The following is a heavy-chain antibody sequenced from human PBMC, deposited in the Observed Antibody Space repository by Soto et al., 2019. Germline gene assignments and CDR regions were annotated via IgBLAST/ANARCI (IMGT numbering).Heavy chain of an antibody. Sequence: QVQLVQSGAEVKKPGSSVKVSCKASGGTFSSYTISWVRQAPGQGLEWMGRIIPILGIANYAQKFQGRVTITADKSTSTAYMELSSLRSEDTAVYYCARERQGYSSSWEFDYWGQGTLVTVSS. V-gene: IGHV1-69*08. CDR3: ARERQGYSSSWEFDY. CDR1: GGTFSSYT. D-gene: IGHD6-13*01. J-gene: IGHJ4*02. CDR2: IIPILGIA.